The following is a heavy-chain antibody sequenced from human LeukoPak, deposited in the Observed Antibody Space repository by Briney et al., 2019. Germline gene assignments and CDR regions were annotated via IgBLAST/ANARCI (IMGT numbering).Heavy chain of an antibody. J-gene: IGHJ3*02. Sequence: SETLSLTCAVYGGSFSSYYWSWIRQPPGKGLEWIGYIYYSGSTNYNPSLKSRVTISVDTSKNQFSLKLSSVTAADTAVYYCAGDGYNSLDIWGQGTMVTVSS. CDR1: GGSFSSYY. CDR3: AGDGYNSLDI. CDR2: IYYSGST. D-gene: IGHD5-24*01. V-gene: IGHV4-59*01.